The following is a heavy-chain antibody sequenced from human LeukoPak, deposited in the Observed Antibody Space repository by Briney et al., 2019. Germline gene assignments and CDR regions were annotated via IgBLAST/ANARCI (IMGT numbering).Heavy chain of an antibody. CDR3: VRRPGDSRSYYFDY. CDR2: IYYSGST. CDR1: GGSISSSSYY. V-gene: IGHV4-39*01. D-gene: IGHD7-27*01. Sequence: PSEALSLTCTVSGGSISSSSYYWGWIRQPPGKGLEWIGSIYYSGSTYYNPSLKSRVTISVDTSKNQFSLKLSSVTAADTAVYYCVRRPGDSRSYYFDYWGQGTLVTVSS. J-gene: IGHJ4*02.